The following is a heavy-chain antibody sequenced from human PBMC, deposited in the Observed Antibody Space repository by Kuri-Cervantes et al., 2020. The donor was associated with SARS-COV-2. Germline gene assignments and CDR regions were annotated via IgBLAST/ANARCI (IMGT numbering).Heavy chain of an antibody. Sequence: GGSLRLSCEGSGFRFNAFGLHWVRQAPGKGLEWVAMVSSDGTNQGYADSVKGRFTISRDNSKNTLHLQIISLRTEDTGVFYCARARVGVFDFWGQGALVTVSS. CDR3: ARARVGVFDF. D-gene: IGHD2-21*01. J-gene: IGHJ4*02. CDR1: GFRFNAFG. CDR2: VSSDGTNQ. V-gene: IGHV3-30*03.